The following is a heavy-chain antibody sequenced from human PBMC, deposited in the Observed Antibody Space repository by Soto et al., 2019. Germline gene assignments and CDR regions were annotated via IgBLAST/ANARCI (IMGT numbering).Heavy chain of an antibody. Sequence: ASVKVSCKASGYTFTSYGISWVRQAPGQGLEWMGWISAYNGNTNYAQKLQGRVTMTTDTSTSTAYMELRSLRSDDAAVYYCARDRGIVATLSLGYWGQGTLVTVSS. CDR2: ISAYNGNT. CDR3: ARDRGIVATLSLGY. V-gene: IGHV1-18*01. CDR1: GYTFTSYG. J-gene: IGHJ4*02. D-gene: IGHD5-12*01.